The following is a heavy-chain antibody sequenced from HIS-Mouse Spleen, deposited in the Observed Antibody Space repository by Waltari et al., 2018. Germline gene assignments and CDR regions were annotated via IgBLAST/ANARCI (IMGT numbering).Heavy chain of an antibody. J-gene: IGHJ4*02. V-gene: IGHV3-30-3*01. CDR2: ISYEGSNK. D-gene: IGHD3-10*01. CDR1: GFTFSSYA. CDR3: ARGEIMVRPHYPEADY. Sequence: QVQLVESGGGVVQPGRSLRLSCAASGFTFSSYAMHWVRQAPGKGLERVAVISYEGSNKYYADSVKGRFTIARDNSKNTLYLQMNSLRAEDTAVYYCARGEIMVRPHYPEADYWGQGTLVTVSS.